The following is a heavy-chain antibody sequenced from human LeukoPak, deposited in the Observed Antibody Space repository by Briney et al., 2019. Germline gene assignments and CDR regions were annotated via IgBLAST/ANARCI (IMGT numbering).Heavy chain of an antibody. CDR3: ARDTLDKWNDQDGDD. Sequence: GASVTVSCKASGGTFSNYAIIWVRQAPGQGLEWMGGIIPIFRTANYAQKFQGRVTITADESTSTAYMELSSLRSEDTAVYYCARDTLDKWNDQDGDDWGQGTLVTVSS. V-gene: IGHV1-69*13. CDR1: GGTFSNYA. D-gene: IGHD1-20*01. J-gene: IGHJ4*02. CDR2: IIPIFRTA.